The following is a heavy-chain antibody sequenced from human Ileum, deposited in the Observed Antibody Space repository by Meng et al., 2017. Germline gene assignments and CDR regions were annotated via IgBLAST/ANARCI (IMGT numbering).Heavy chain of an antibody. V-gene: IGHV3-7*01. Sequence: GESLKISCAASGFTFSNYWMSWVRQAPGKGLEWVANIKQDGSEKHYVDSVKGRFTISRDNAKNSLYLQMNSLRAEDTVVYYCARVERPYSSGWSWYFDLWGRGTLVTVSS. J-gene: IGHJ2*01. CDR2: IKQDGSEK. D-gene: IGHD6-19*01. CDR1: GFTFSNYW. CDR3: ARVERPYSSGWSWYFDL.